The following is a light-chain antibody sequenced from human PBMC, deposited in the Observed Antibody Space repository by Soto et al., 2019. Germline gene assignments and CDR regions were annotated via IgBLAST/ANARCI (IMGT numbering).Light chain of an antibody. Sequence: IGLSKSPGTVSLSKGVRSGFSCRAGQSVNNNLAWYHLKPGQAPRLLVYGASTRATGIPDRFSGSGSGTDFTLTIIGLQPEDFTVYYCQLYGSSPWPFAEGTKVDIK. J-gene: IGKJ1*01. CDR1: QSVNNN. CDR2: GAS. V-gene: IGKV3-20*01. CDR3: QLYGSSPWP.